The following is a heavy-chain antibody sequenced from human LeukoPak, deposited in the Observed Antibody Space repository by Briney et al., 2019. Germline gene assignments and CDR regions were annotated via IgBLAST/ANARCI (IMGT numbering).Heavy chain of an antibody. J-gene: IGHJ4*02. D-gene: IGHD5-12*01. CDR2: ISYDGSNK. CDR3: ARDKFIVATIDLLDY. V-gene: IGHV3-30-3*01. Sequence: GGSLRLSCAASGFTFSSYAMHWVRQAPGKGLEWVAVISYDGSNKYYADSVKGRFTISRDNSKNTLYLQMNSLRAEDTAVYYCARDKFIVATIDLLDYWGQGTLVTVSS. CDR1: GFTFSSYA.